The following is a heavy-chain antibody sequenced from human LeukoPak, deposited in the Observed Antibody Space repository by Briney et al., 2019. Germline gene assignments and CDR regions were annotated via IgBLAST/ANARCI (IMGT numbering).Heavy chain of an antibody. CDR3: ARGHYGDYVPFDY. Sequence: GGSLRLSCAASGFTFSSYSMNWVRQAPGKGLEWVSYISSSSSTIYFADSVKGRFTIPRDTAKNSLYLQMNSLRAEDTAVYYCARGHYGDYVPFDYWGQGTLVTVSS. CDR2: ISSSSSTI. V-gene: IGHV3-48*01. D-gene: IGHD4-17*01. J-gene: IGHJ4*02. CDR1: GFTFSSYS.